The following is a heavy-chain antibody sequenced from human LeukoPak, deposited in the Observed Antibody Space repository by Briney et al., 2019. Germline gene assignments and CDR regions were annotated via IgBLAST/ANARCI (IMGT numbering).Heavy chain of an antibody. Sequence: GGSLRLSCVVSGFTFSSSAMSWVRQPPAKGLEWVSAFSAGSTYYRDSVKGRFTMSRDNAKNSLYLQMNSLRAEDTAVYYCARDMRTGWYAADYWGQGTLVTVSS. CDR2: FSAGST. V-gene: IGHV3-23*01. J-gene: IGHJ4*02. CDR1: GFTFSSSA. D-gene: IGHD6-19*01. CDR3: ARDMRTGWYAADY.